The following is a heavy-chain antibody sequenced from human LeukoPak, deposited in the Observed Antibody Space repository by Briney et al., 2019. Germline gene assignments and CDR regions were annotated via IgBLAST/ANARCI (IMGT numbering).Heavy chain of an antibody. J-gene: IGHJ4*02. D-gene: IGHD2-21*01. CDR2: INQDANER. Sequence: GGSQRLSRAVSGLSFGNYWMSWVRQAPGKGLEWVANINQDANERYYVDSVKGRYTISRDNAKNSLYLQLNSLRAEDTAVYYCAAGDSFDYWGQGALVTVSS. CDR1: GLSFGNYW. CDR3: AAGDSFDY. V-gene: IGHV3-7*01.